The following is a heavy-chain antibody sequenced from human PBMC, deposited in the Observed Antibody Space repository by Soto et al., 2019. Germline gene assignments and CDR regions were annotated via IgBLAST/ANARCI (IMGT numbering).Heavy chain of an antibody. Sequence: PGGSLRLSCAASGFTFSSYAMHWVRQAPGKGLEWVAVISYDGSNKYYADSVKGRFTISRDNSKNTLYLQMNSLRAEDTAVYYCASDYYDSSGYYYGYYYYGMDVWGQGTTVTVSS. CDR3: ASDYYDSSGYYYGYYYYGMDV. CDR2: ISYDGSNK. D-gene: IGHD3-22*01. V-gene: IGHV3-30-3*01. CDR1: GFTFSSYA. J-gene: IGHJ6*02.